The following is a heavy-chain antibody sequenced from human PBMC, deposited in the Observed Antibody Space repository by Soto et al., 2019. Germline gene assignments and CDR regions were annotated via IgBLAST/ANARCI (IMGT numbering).Heavy chain of an antibody. J-gene: IGHJ6*03. CDR1: GFTFSSYD. Sequence: EVQLVESGGGLIQPGGSLRLSCAASGFTFSSYDMHWVRQATGKGLAWVSAIGTAGDTYYPGSVKGRFTISRENAKNSLYLQMNSLRAGDTALYYCARGWLATGGSLSYMDVWGKGTTVTVSS. CDR3: ARGWLATGGSLSYMDV. D-gene: IGHD6-13*01. V-gene: IGHV3-13*01. CDR2: IGTAGDT.